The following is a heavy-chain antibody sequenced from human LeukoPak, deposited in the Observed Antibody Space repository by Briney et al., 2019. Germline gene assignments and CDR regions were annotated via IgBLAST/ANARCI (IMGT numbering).Heavy chain of an antibody. CDR2: IIPIFGTA. CDR3: ARASAGSAYCGGDCYLGFDP. CDR1: GGTFSSYA. D-gene: IGHD2-21*01. V-gene: IGHV1-69*01. Sequence: SVKVSCKASGGTFSSYAISWVRQAPGQGLEWMGGIIPIFGTANYAQKFQGRVTITADESTSTAYMELSSLRSGDTAVYYCARASAGSAYCGGDCYLGFDPWGQGTLVTVSS. J-gene: IGHJ5*02.